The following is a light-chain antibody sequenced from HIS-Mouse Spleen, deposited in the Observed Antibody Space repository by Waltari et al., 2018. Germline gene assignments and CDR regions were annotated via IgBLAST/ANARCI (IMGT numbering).Light chain of an antibody. CDR2: GKN. Sequence: SSELTQDPAVSVALGQTVRITCQGDSLRSYYASWYQQKPGQAPVLVIYGKNNRPSGIPDRFSGSSSGNTASLTITGAQAEDEADYYCNSRDSSGNHVVFG. J-gene: IGLJ2*01. CDR3: NSRDSSGNHVV. V-gene: IGLV3-19*01. CDR1: SLRSYY.